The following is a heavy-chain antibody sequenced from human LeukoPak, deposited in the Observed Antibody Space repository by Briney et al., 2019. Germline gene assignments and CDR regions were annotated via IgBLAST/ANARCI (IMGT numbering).Heavy chain of an antibody. CDR3: ARVVSSSWDYYYYMDV. J-gene: IGHJ6*03. CDR2: IYYSGST. Sequence: PSETLSLTCTVSGGSISSSSYYWGWIRQPPGKGLEWIGYIYYSGSTNYNPSLKSRVTISVDTSKNHFSLKLYSVTAADTAVYYCARVVSSSWDYYYYMDVWGKGTTVTISS. D-gene: IGHD6-13*01. V-gene: IGHV4-61*05. CDR1: GGSISSSSYY.